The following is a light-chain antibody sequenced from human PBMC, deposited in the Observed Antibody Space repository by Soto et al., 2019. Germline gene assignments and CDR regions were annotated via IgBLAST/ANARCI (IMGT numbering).Light chain of an antibody. V-gene: IGLV2-8*01. CDR1: SSAVGRYNY. J-gene: IGLJ1*01. Sequence: QSVLTQPPSASGSPGQPFYISCTAPSSAVGRYNYISRYQQRPGKSPKLIIYEVSKRPAGVPDRLSGFKYGNTTSLTVSGLQAEGAADYYCSSYAGNSRYVFGTGTKATV. CDR3: SSYAGNSRYV. CDR2: EVS.